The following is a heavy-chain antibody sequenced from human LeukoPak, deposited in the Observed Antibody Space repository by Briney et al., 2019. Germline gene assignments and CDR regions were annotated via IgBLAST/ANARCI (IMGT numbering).Heavy chain of an antibody. D-gene: IGHD4-11*01. J-gene: IGHJ4*02. CDR3: ARDPSLRVTLDY. V-gene: IGHV3-33*08. Sequence: PGGSLRLSCAASGFTFSTYAMHWVRQAPGKGLEWVAVIRHDGGQKYYADSVKGRFTISRDNTKNMLYLQMNSLRVEDTAVYHCARDPSLRVTLDYWGQGTLVTVSS. CDR1: GFTFSTYA. CDR2: IRHDGGQK.